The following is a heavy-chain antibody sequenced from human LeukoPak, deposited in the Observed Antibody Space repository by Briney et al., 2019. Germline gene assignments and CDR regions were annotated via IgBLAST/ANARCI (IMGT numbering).Heavy chain of an antibody. CDR2: ISGDGTET. Sequence: GSLRLSCAASGFTFSSYAMSWVRQAPGKGLEWVSTISGDGTETFFADSVKGRFTISRDNSKSSVSLQMNSLRVEDMAVYYCAKGGHYSFFDYWGQGALVTVSS. V-gene: IGHV3-23*01. J-gene: IGHJ4*02. CDR3: AKGGHYSFFDY. CDR1: GFTFSSYA. D-gene: IGHD2-15*01.